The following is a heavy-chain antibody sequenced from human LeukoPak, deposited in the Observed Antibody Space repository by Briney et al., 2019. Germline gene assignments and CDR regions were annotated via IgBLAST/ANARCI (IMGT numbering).Heavy chain of an antibody. Sequence: GGSLRLSCAASGFTFSSYWMHWVRQAPGKGLVWVSRINSDGSSTSYADSVKGRFTISRDNAKNTLYLQMNSHRAEDTAVYYCARVRIAVAAFVYWDQGTLVTVSS. D-gene: IGHD6-19*01. V-gene: IGHV3-74*01. CDR3: ARVRIAVAAFVY. J-gene: IGHJ4*02. CDR2: INSDGSST. CDR1: GFTFSSYW.